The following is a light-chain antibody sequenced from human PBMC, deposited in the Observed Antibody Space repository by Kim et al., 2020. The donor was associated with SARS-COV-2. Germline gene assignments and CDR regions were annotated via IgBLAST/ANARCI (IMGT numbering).Light chain of an antibody. V-gene: IGKV1-9*01. J-gene: IGKJ5*01. CDR3: QQLNTYPIT. Sequence: AALGARVTITGRASQVISSSLAWYQQKPGKAPKLLIYGASTLQSGVPSRFSGSASGTDFTLTISSLQPEDFATYYCQQLNTYPITFGQGTRLEIK. CDR1: QVISSS. CDR2: GAS.